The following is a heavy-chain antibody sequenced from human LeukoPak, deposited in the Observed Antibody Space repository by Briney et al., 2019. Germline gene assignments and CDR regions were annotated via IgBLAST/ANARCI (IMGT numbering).Heavy chain of an antibody. CDR1: GGSISSSNW. Sequence: SGTLSLTCAVSGGSISSSNWWSWVRQPPGKGLEWIGEINHSGSTNYNPSLKSRVTISVDTSKNQFSLKLSSVTAADTAVYYCARGRRIAARYPLYNWFDPWGQGTLVTVSS. CDR2: INHSGST. D-gene: IGHD6-6*01. CDR3: ARGRRIAARYPLYNWFDP. J-gene: IGHJ5*02. V-gene: IGHV4-4*02.